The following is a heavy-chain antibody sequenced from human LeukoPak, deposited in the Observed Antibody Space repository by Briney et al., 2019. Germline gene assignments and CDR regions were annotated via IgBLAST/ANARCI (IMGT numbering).Heavy chain of an antibody. Sequence: PSETLSLTCAVYGGSFSGYYWSWIRQPPGKGLEWIGEINHSGSTNYNPSLKSRVTISVDTSKNQFSLKLSSVTAADTAVYYCARGGWLHYFDYWGQGTLVTVSS. CDR1: GGSFSGYY. D-gene: IGHD5-12*01. CDR3: ARGGWLHYFDY. J-gene: IGHJ4*02. CDR2: INHSGST. V-gene: IGHV4-34*01.